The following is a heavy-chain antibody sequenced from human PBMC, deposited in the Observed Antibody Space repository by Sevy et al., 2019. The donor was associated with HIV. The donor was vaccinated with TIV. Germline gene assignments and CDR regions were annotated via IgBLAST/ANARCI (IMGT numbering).Heavy chain of an antibody. CDR2: ISGSGGST. CDR3: AKDPNIELEPQV. J-gene: IGHJ4*02. D-gene: IGHD2-8*02. Sequence: GGSLRLSCAASGFTFSSYAMSWVRQAPGKGLEWVSAISGSGGSTYYADSVKGRFTISRDNSKNTLYLQMNSLRAEDTAVYYSAKDPNIELEPQVWGQGTLVTVSS. V-gene: IGHV3-23*01. CDR1: GFTFSSYA.